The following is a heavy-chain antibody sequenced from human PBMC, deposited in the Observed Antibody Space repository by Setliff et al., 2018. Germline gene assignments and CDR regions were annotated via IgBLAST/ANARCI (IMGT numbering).Heavy chain of an antibody. D-gene: IGHD3-22*01. Sequence: SETLSLTCTVSGGSISDNNYYWGWIRQSPGKGLEWIGTLSYNGNAYYTPSLKSRVTISIDTSKNQFSLKLSSVTAADTAVYYCARAAKYDSSSYYGLWLDPWGQGTLVTVSS. CDR1: GGSISDNNYY. CDR3: ARAAKYDSSSYYGLWLDP. J-gene: IGHJ5*02. V-gene: IGHV4-39*01. CDR2: LSYNGNA.